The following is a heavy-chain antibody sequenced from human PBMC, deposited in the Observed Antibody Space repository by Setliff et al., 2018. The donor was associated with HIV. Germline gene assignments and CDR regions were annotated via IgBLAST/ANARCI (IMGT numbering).Heavy chain of an antibody. CDR1: GFTFSSYT. D-gene: IGHD3-22*01. CDR3: ARALDLRDNGVAYYDRGWMDV. Sequence: GGSLRLSCAASGFTFSSYTMNWVRQAPGKGLEWVSYISSSSSYIYYGDSVKGRFTISRDNAKKSLYLQMNSLRAEDTAVYYCARALDLRDNGVAYYDRGWMDVWGKGTTVTVSS. J-gene: IGHJ6*04. CDR2: ISSSSSYI. V-gene: IGHV3-21*01.